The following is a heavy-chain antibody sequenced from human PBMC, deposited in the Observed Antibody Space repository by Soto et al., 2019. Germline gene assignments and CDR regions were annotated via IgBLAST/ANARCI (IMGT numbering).Heavy chain of an antibody. Sequence: QVQLVQSGAEVKKPGSSVKVSCKASGGTFSSYAISWVRQAPGQGLEWMGGIIPIFGTANYAQKFQGRVTITADESTSTAYMELSSLRSEDTAVYYCARGMGYYYGSGHMGNWFDPWGQGTLVTVSS. J-gene: IGHJ5*02. CDR2: IIPIFGTA. V-gene: IGHV1-69*01. D-gene: IGHD3-10*01. CDR3: ARGMGYYYGSGHMGNWFDP. CDR1: GGTFSSYA.